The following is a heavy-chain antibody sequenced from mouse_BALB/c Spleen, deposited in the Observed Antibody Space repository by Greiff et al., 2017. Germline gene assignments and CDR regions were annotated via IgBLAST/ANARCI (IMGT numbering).Heavy chain of an antibody. J-gene: IGHJ2*01. Sequence: QVQLKQSGPGLVAPSQSLSITCTVSGFSLTSYDISWIRQPPGKGLEWLGVIWTGGGTNYNSAFMSRLSISKDNSKSQVFLKMNSLQTDDTAIYYCVRMYGNYVNYWGQGTTLTVSS. CDR1: GFSLTSYD. D-gene: IGHD2-10*02. V-gene: IGHV2-9-2*01. CDR2: IWTGGGT. CDR3: VRMYGNYVNY.